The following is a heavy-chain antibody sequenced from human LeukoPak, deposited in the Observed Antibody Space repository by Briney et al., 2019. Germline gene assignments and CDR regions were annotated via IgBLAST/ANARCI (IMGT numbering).Heavy chain of an antibody. D-gene: IGHD2-21*01. J-gene: IGHJ4*02. Sequence: PGGSLRLSCAASLDTLIVAWMSCVRQAPGKGLEWVGRIKSKTDGGTTDYPAPVKGRFATSTDDSNNTLYLQMSSPKTAGTAMYYTITLDSYPQGTWGQGTLVTVSS. CDR1: LDTLIVAW. V-gene: IGHV3-15*01. CDR2: IKSKTDGGTT. CDR3: ITLDSYPQGT.